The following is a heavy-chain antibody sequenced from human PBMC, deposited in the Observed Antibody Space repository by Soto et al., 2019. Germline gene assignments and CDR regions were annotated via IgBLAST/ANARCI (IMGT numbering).Heavy chain of an antibody. V-gene: IGHV4-30-2*01. CDR3: ARELLFYDSDGFSWDDAFDI. CDR1: GGSLSSSAYS. Sequence: SETLSLTCAVSGGSLSSSAYSWSWIRQPPGKGLEWIGFIYQSGSTYYNPSLKSRVTMSLDRPKNQFSLKLSSVTAADTAVYYCARELLFYDSDGFSWDDAFDIWGQGTMVTVSS. CDR2: IYQSGST. D-gene: IGHD3-22*01. J-gene: IGHJ3*02.